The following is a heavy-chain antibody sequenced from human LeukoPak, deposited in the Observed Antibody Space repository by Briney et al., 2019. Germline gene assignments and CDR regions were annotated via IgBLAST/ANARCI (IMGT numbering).Heavy chain of an antibody. V-gene: IGHV4-34*01. CDR1: GGSFSGYY. D-gene: IGHD6-13*01. CDR2: INHSGST. Sequence: PSETLSLTCAVYGGSFSGYYWSWIRQPPGKGLEWIGEINHSGSTNYNPSLKSRVTISVDTSKNQFSLKLSSVTAADTAVYYCARSPAADSYNWFDPWGQGTLVTVSS. CDR3: ARSPAADSYNWFDP. J-gene: IGHJ5*02.